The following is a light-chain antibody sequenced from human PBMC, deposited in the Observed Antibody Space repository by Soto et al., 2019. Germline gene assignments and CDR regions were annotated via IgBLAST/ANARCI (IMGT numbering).Light chain of an antibody. V-gene: IGLV1-40*01. J-gene: IGLJ1*01. CDR3: QSYDSSLRGDV. CDR2: ENN. CDR1: SSNIGAGYE. Sequence: SVLTQPPSVSEAPGQRVTLSCTGSSSNIGAGYEAHWYQQVPGTAPKLLIYENNNRPSGVPDRFAGSKSGTSASLAITGLQAEDEDEYDCQSYDSSLRGDVFGTGTKLTVL.